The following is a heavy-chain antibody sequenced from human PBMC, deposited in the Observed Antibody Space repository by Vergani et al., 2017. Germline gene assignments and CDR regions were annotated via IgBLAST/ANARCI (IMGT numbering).Heavy chain of an antibody. V-gene: IGHV4-38-2*02. D-gene: IGHD3-10*01. CDR2: IYHSGST. CDR3: ERGEYGSWSYRFDY. CDR1: GYPISSGYY. Sequence: QVQLQESGPGLVKPSETLALTCTVSGYPISSGYYWGWIRQPPGKGLEWIGSIYHSGSTYYNPSLKSRVTISVDTSKNQFSMKLSSVTAADTAVYYWERGEYGSWSYRFDYWGQGTLVTVSS. J-gene: IGHJ4*02.